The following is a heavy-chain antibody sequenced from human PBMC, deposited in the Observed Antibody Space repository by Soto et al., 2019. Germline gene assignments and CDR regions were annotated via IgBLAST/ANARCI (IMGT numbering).Heavy chain of an antibody. V-gene: IGHV3-23*01. CDR2: ISGSGSST. D-gene: IGHD1-26*01. J-gene: IGHJ3*02. Sequence: GGSLRFSCAASGFTFSSYAMSWVRQAPGKGLEWVSAISGSGSSTYHADSVKGRFTISRDNSKNTLFLQMNSLRAEDTAVYYCAKDSPYSASYKEDAFDIWGQGSLVTVSS. CDR1: GFTFSSYA. CDR3: AKDSPYSASYKEDAFDI.